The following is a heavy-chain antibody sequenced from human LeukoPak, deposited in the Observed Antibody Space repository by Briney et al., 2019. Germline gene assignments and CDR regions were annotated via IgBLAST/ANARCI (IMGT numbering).Heavy chain of an antibody. J-gene: IGHJ4*02. CDR3: AKMSSWRIVGTTNFDY. Sequence: PGGSLRLSCAASGFTFSNAWMSWVRQAPGKGLEWVSIISGGGDCAYYADSVKDRFTASTDISMDTLYLQMNSLRAEDTVIYYCAKMSSWRIVGTTNFDYWGQGTLVTVSS. V-gene: IGHV3-23*01. CDR1: GFTFSNAW. D-gene: IGHD1-26*01. CDR2: ISGGGDCA.